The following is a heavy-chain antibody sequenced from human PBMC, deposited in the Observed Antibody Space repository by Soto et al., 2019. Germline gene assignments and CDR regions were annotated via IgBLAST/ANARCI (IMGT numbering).Heavy chain of an antibody. CDR2: ISAHNGNT. V-gene: IGHV1-18*01. J-gene: IGHJ4*02. D-gene: IGHD1-1*01. CDR3: ARGRYGDY. Sequence: QVHLVQSGAEVKKPGASVKVSCKASGYTFTSYGITWVGQAPGQGLEWMGWISAHNGNTDYAKKLQGRVIVTRDTPTSTDYMELRSLISDDTAVYYCARGRYGDYWGQGALVTVSS. CDR1: GYTFTSYG.